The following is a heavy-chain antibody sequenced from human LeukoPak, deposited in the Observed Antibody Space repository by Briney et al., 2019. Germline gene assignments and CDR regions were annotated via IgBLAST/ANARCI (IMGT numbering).Heavy chain of an antibody. CDR3: ARERGYKYGHLDY. D-gene: IGHD5-18*01. Sequence: SETLSLTCDVYGGSLSGFYWIWIRQFPGTGLQWIGEINDSGSTNYNPSLKSRVTISVDTSKNQFSLKLSSVTAADTALYYCARERGYKYGHLDYWGHGTLVTVSS. V-gene: IGHV4-34*01. CDR2: INDSGST. CDR1: GGSLSGFY. J-gene: IGHJ4*01.